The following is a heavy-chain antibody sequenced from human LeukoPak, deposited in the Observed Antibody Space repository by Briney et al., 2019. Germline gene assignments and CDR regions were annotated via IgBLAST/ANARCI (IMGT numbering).Heavy chain of an antibody. D-gene: IGHD3-10*01. CDR2: ISSNGGST. V-gene: IGHV3-64*01. CDR3: ARGSRSDYYYYYMDV. Sequence: GGSLRLSCAASGFTFSSYAMHWVRQAPGKGLEYDSAISSNGGSTYYANSVKGRFTISRDNSKNTLYLQMGSLRAEDMAVYYCARGSRSDYYYYYMDVWGKRSTVTVSS. J-gene: IGHJ6*03. CDR1: GFTFSSYA.